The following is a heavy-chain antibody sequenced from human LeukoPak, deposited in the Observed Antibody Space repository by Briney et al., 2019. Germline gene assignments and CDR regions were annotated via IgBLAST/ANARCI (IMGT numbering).Heavy chain of an antibody. Sequence: SETLSLTCAVYGGSFSGYYWSWIRQPPGKGLEWIGEINHSGSTNYNPSLKSRVTISVDTSKNQFSLKLSSVTAADTAVYYCASYCSSTSCYGGFDPWGQGTLVTVSS. D-gene: IGHD2-2*01. J-gene: IGHJ5*02. CDR2: INHSGST. V-gene: IGHV4-34*01. CDR1: GGSFSGYY. CDR3: ASYCSSTSCYGGFDP.